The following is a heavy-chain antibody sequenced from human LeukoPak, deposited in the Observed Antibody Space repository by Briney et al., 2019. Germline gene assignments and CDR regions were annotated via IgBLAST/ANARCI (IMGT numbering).Heavy chain of an antibody. CDR2: ISSGSRTI. Sequence: GGSLRLSCAASGFSFSSYSMNWVRQAPGRGLEWISYISSGSRTIFYADSVKGRFTISRDNSKNTLYLQMNSLRAEDTAVYYCAKRITMVRGVTCYFDYWGQGTLVTVSS. V-gene: IGHV3-48*01. CDR1: GFSFSSYS. D-gene: IGHD3-10*01. CDR3: AKRITMVRGVTCYFDY. J-gene: IGHJ4*02.